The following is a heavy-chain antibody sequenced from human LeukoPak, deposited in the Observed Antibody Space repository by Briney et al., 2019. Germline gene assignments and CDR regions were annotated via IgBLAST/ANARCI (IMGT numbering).Heavy chain of an antibody. D-gene: IGHD3-3*01. V-gene: IGHV1-8*01. Sequence: GASVKVSCKASVYTFTSYDINWVRQATGQGLEWMGWMNPNSGNTGYAQKFQGRVTMTRNTSISTAYMELSSLRSEDTAVYYCARGRTGYDFWSGYSNGDAFDIWGQGTMVTVSS. J-gene: IGHJ3*02. CDR2: MNPNSGNT. CDR3: ARGRTGYDFWSGYSNGDAFDI. CDR1: VYTFTSYD.